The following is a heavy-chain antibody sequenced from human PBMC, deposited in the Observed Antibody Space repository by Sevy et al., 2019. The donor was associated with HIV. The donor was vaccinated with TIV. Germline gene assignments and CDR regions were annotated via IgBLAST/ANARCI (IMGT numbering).Heavy chain of an antibody. CDR1: GYTFTSYG. V-gene: IGHV1-18*04. D-gene: IGHD6-13*01. J-gene: IGHJ5*02. CDR2: ISAYNGNT. Sequence: ASVKVSCKASGYTFTSYGISWVRQAPGQGLEWMGWISAYNGNTNYAQKLQGRVTMTTDTSTSTACMELRSLRSDDTAVYYCARNPRGSLYSSSWPPGHWFDPWGQGTLVTVSS. CDR3: ARNPRGSLYSSSWPPGHWFDP.